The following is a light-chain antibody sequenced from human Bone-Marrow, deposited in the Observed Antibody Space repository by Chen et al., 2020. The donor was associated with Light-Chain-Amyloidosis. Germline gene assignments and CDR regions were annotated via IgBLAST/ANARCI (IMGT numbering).Light chain of an antibody. CDR3: QQYDSYPLT. V-gene: IGKV1-5*01. J-gene: IGKJ4*01. CDR1: QSISSW. CDR2: DAS. Sequence: DIQMTQSPSTLSASVGDRVTITCRASQSISSWLAWYQHKPGKAPKVLISDASSLESGVPSRFSGSGLGTEFTLTITSLQPDDFASYYCQQYDSYPLTFGGGTKVEIK.